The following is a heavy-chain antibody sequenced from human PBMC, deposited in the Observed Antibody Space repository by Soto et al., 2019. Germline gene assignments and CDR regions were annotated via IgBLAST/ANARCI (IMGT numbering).Heavy chain of an antibody. CDR3: ARESEDLTSNFDY. CDR1: GLSLTRYS. V-gene: IGHV3-21*06. J-gene: IGHJ4*02. CDR2: ISSTTNYI. Sequence: GFLRVSGAASGLSLTRYSMNWVRQAPGRGLEWVSFISSTTNYIYYGDSMKGRFTISRDNAKNSLYLEMNSLRAEDTAVYYWARESEDLTSNFDYWGQGTLVTVSS.